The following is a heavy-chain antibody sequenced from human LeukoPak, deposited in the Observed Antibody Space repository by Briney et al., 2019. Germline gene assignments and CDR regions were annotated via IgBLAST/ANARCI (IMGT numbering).Heavy chain of an antibody. J-gene: IGHJ3*02. CDR1: GGSFSGYY. CDR2: INHSGST. Sequence: SETLSLSCAFYGGSFSGYYWSWIRQPPGKGLEWIGEINHSGSTNYNPSLKSRVTISVDTSKNQFSLKLSSVTAADTAVYYCARGVRVQAVADSLLRIAAFDIWGQGTMVTVSS. V-gene: IGHV4-34*01. D-gene: IGHD6-19*01. CDR3: ARGVRVQAVADSLLRIAAFDI.